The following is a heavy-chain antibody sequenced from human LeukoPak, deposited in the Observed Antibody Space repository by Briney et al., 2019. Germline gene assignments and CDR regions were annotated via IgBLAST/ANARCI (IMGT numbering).Heavy chain of an antibody. CDR2: ISSSTTYI. CDR3: ARDMVRGVTNNWFDP. CDR1: GFTFSSYG. J-gene: IGHJ5*02. V-gene: IGHV3-21*01. D-gene: IGHD3-10*01. Sequence: GGSLRLSCAASGFTFSSYGMNWVRQAPGKGLEWVSSISSSTTYIYYADSAKGRFTISRDNAKNSLYLRMNSLRAEDTAVYYCARDMVRGVTNNWFDPWGQGTLVTVSS.